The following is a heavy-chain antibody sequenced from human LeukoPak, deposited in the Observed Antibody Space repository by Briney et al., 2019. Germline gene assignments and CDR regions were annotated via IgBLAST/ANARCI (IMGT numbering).Heavy chain of an antibody. V-gene: IGHV4-34*01. CDR2: INHSGST. CDR3: ARAGYDYIWGSYRVNWVDP. CDR1: GGSFSGYY. D-gene: IGHD3-16*02. J-gene: IGHJ5*02. Sequence: PSETLSLTCAVYGGSFSGYYWSWIRQPPGKGLEWIGEINHSGSTNYNPSLKSRVTISVDTSKTQFSLKLSSVTAADTAVYYCARAGYDYIWGSYRVNWVDPWGQGTLVTVSS.